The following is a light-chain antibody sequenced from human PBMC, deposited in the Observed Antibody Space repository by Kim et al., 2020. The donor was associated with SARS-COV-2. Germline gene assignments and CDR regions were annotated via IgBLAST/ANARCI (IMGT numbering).Light chain of an antibody. CDR1: NIGRKS. CDR3: QVWDSSSDDPYV. V-gene: IGLV3-21*01. J-gene: IGLJ1*01. Sequence: SSELTQDPAVSVAPGKTARITCGGNNIGRKSVHWYQQKPGQAPVLVISNNVDRPAGIPERFSGSNSGNTATLTISRIEAGDEADYSCQVWDSSSDDPYVF. CDR2: NNV.